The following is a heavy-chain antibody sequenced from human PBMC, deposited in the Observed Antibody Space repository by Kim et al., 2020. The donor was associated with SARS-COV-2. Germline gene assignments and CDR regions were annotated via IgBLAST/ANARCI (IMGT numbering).Heavy chain of an antibody. CDR1: GFTFSSYA. D-gene: IGHD3-3*01. V-gene: IGHV3-23*01. CDR3: AKSARVVGVVITPRPDYFDY. Sequence: GGSLRLSCAASGFTFSSYAMSWVRQAPGKGLEWVSAISGSGGSTYYADSVKGRFTISRDNSKNTLYLQMNSLRAEDTAVYYCAKSARVVGVVITPRPDYFDYWGQGTLVTVSS. CDR2: ISGSGGST. J-gene: IGHJ4*02.